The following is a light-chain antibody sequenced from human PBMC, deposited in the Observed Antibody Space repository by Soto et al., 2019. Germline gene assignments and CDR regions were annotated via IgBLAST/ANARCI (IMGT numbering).Light chain of an antibody. V-gene: IGKV3-15*01. CDR1: QSVCTY. CDR3: QQYNNWPLVT. Sequence: EIVMTQSPATLSVSPGERATLSCRASQSVCTYLAWYQQKPGQAPRLLIFAASTRATGIPARFSGSGSGSEFTLTISSLQSEDFAVYSCQQYNNWPLVTFGGGTKVEIK. J-gene: IGKJ4*01. CDR2: AAS.